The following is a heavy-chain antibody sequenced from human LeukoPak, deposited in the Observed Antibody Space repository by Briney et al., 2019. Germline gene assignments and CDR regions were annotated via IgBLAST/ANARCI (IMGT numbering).Heavy chain of an antibody. D-gene: IGHD1-14*01. CDR2: IFPADSNT. J-gene: IGHJ4*02. Sequence: GESLKISCNVSGYTFTHNWIGRVRQKPGRGLEWLGVIFPADSNTAYNSSFRGQVTISVDRSIDTAYLQWGSLKASDSAIYYCARHRATGTWSDFDYWGQGTVVTVSS. CDR3: ARHRATGTWSDFDY. CDR1: GYTFTHNW. V-gene: IGHV5-51*01.